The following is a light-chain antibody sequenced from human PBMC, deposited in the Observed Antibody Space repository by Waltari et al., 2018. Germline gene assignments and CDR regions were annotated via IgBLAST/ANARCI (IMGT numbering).Light chain of an antibody. CDR3: QQYDSIVLT. V-gene: IGKV3-20*01. J-gene: IGKJ4*01. CDR1: QSVSNNF. CDR2: GAA. Sequence: EIVLTQSPGTLSLSPGERATLSCRASQSVSNNFLNWYQQKPGQAHRLLIYGAASRATGIPDRFRGSGSGTDFTLTISRLEPEDFAVYYCQQYDSIVLTFGGGSKVEI.